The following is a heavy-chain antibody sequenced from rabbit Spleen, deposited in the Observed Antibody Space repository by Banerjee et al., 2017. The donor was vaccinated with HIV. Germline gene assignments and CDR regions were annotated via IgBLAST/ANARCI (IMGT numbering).Heavy chain of an antibody. Sequence: QSLEESGGDLVKPGASLTLTYTAFGFSFSSSYWICWVRQAPGKGLEWIACIYAGSGSTYYASWVNGRFTISKTSSTTVTLGMTSLTDADTATYFCARSPDSGYSYGLDSWGPGTLVTVS. D-gene: IGHD1-1*01. J-gene: IGHJ2*01. CDR1: GFSFSSSYW. V-gene: IGHV1S40*01. CDR3: ARSPDSGYSYGLDS. CDR2: IYAGSGST.